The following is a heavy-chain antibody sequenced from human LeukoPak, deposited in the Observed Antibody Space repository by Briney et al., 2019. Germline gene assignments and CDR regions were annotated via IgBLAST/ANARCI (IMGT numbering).Heavy chain of an antibody. D-gene: IGHD7-27*01. CDR2: VWYDGSKQ. CDR1: GFTFSNYG. Sequence: PGRSLRLSCAASGFTFSNYGMHWVRQAPGKGLEWVAIVWYDGSKQFYADSVKGRFIISRDNSKNTLYLLMNSLRAEDTAVYYCAKDLRTGDFDFWGQGTLVTVSS. J-gene: IGHJ4*02. CDR3: AKDLRTGDFDF. V-gene: IGHV3-33*06.